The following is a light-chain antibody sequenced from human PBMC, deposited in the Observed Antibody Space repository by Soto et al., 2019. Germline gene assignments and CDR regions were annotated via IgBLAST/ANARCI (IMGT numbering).Light chain of an antibody. CDR1: RLETKT. J-gene: IGLJ1*01. CDR2: DDR. Sequence: SYELTQPPSVSVAPGHTARASYGGHRLETKTVFWYQQKPGQAPVLVVRDDRVRRSAIPERFSGSNSVGTATLTITGVDAVDEADYYCQVWVSLSDNHVFGPGTKVTVI. CDR3: QVWVSLSDNHV. V-gene: IGLV3-21*02.